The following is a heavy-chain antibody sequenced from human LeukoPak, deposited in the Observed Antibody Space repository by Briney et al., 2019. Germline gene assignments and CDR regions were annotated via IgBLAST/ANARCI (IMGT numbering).Heavy chain of an antibody. Sequence: GGSLRLSCAASGFTFSSYAMHWVRQAPGKGLEWVAVISYDGSSKYYADSVKGRFTISRDNSKNTLYLQMNSLRAEDTAVYYCARSSSDYGDDYWGQGTLVTVSS. CDR3: ARSSSDYGDDY. V-gene: IGHV3-30*04. D-gene: IGHD4-17*01. CDR2: ISYDGSSK. J-gene: IGHJ4*02. CDR1: GFTFSSYA.